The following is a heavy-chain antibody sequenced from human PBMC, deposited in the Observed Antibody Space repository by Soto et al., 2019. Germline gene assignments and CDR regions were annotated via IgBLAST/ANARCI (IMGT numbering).Heavy chain of an antibody. V-gene: IGHV3-33*01. D-gene: IGHD3-3*01. CDR3: ARGARSGYYPNWFDT. CDR1: GFTFSSYG. Sequence: QVQLVESGGGVVQPGRSLRLSCAASGFTFSSYGMHWVRQAPGKGLEWVAVIWYDGSNKYYADSVKGRFTISRDNSKNTLYLQMNRLRAEDTAVYYCARGARSGYYPNWFDTWGQGTLVTVSS. CDR2: IWYDGSNK. J-gene: IGHJ5*02.